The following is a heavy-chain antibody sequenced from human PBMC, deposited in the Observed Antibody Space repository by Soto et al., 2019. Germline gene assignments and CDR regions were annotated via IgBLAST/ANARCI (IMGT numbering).Heavy chain of an antibody. D-gene: IGHD4-17*01. CDR2: IYYSGST. J-gene: IGHJ4*02. V-gene: IGHV4-59*01. Sequence: PSETLSLTCTVSGGSIRSYYWSWIRQPPGKGLEWIGNIYYSGSTNYNPSLKSRVTISVDTSKNQFSLKLSSVTAADTAVYYCARTCGDCFDYWGQGTLVTVSS. CDR3: ARTCGDCFDY. CDR1: GGSIRSYY.